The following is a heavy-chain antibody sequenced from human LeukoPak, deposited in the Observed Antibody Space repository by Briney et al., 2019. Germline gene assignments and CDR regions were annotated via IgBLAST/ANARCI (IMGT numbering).Heavy chain of an antibody. CDR3: ARSPVGRGYSYRGDY. CDR1: GGSFSGYY. V-gene: IGHV4-34*01. J-gene: IGHJ4*02. Sequence: SETLSLTCAVYGGSFSGYYWSWIRQPPGKGLEWIGEINHSGSTHYNPSLKSRVTISVDTSKNQFSLKLSSVTAAGTAVYYCARSPVGRGYSYRGDYWGQGTLVTVSS. CDR2: INHSGST. D-gene: IGHD5-18*01.